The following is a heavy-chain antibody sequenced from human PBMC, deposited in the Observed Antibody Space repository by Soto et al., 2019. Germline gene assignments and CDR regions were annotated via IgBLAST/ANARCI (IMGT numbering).Heavy chain of an antibody. D-gene: IGHD6-19*01. J-gene: IGHJ4*02. CDR3: ARSLAVAGTTPLGY. CDR1: GFTFSSYA. V-gene: IGHV3-30-3*01. CDR2: ISYDGSNK. Sequence: PGESLKISCAASGFTFSSYAMHWVRQAPGKGLEWVAVISYDGSNKYYADSVKGRFTISRDNSKNTLYLQMNSLRPEDTAVYYCARSLAVAGTTPLGYWGQGTLVTVS.